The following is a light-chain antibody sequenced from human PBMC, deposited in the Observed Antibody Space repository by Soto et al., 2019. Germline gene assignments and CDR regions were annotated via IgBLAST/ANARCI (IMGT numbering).Light chain of an antibody. V-gene: IGKV1-39*01. Sequence: DIQMTQSPSSLSASVRDRVTMTCRASQTIGTFLNWYQQRPGKAPNLLISAASSLQGGVPSRFSGSGSGSHFTLTITSLQLEDFATYCRQQTYSPSYSFGQGTKLQF. CDR3: QQTYSPSYS. J-gene: IGKJ2*01. CDR1: QTIGTF. CDR2: AAS.